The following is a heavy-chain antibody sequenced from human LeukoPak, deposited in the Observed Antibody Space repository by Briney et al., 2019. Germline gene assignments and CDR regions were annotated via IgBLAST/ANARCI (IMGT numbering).Heavy chain of an antibody. CDR3: ARGGGSDV. CDR1: GFTFSSYW. D-gene: IGHD2-15*01. J-gene: IGHJ6*02. Sequence: PGGSLRLSCAASGFTFSSYWMNWARQAPGKGLEWVASINHNGNVNYYVDSVKGRFTISRDNAKNSLYLQMSNLRAEDTAVYFCARGGGSDVWGQGATATVSS. CDR2: INHNGNVN. V-gene: IGHV3-7*03.